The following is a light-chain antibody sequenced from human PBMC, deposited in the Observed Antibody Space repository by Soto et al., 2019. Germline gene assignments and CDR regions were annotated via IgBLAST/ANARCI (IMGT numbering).Light chain of an antibody. CDR2: ATS. V-gene: IGKV1D-16*01. CDR3: QQYGSFPPT. Sequence: DVQMTQSPSSLSASVGDTVTITCRASQGVSNWLAWYQKKPEKAPKSLIYATSTLQSGVPSRFSGSGYGTDFTLTISRLQPGDFATYYCQQYGSFPPTFGGGTKVEIK. J-gene: IGKJ4*01. CDR1: QGVSNW.